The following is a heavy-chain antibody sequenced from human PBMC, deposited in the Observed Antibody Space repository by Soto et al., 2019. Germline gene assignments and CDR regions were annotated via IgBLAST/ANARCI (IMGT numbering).Heavy chain of an antibody. Sequence: SETLSLTCAVYGGSFSGYYWSWIRQPPGKGLEWIGEINHSGSTNYNPSLKSRVTISVDTSKNRFSLKLSSVTAADTAVYYCARGLGYYYGSGSYGTYYYYYGMDVWGQGTTVTVSS. J-gene: IGHJ6*02. CDR1: GGSFSGYY. CDR2: INHSGST. D-gene: IGHD3-10*01. CDR3: ARGLGYYYGSGSYGTYYYYYGMDV. V-gene: IGHV4-34*01.